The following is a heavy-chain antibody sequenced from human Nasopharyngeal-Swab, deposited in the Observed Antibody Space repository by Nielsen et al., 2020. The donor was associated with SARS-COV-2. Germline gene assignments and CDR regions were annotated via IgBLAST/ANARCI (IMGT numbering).Heavy chain of an antibody. CDR2: LHHSGDI. Sequence: SATLPLTCAVFGGSISSSNWWSWVRQPPGKGLEWIGELHHSGDINYNPSLKSRVTISVDKSKNQFSLKLSSVTAADMAVYYCARVLAERAYYEFWSGYSDYYYGMDVWGQGTTVTVSS. V-gene: IGHV4-4*02. CDR1: GGSISSSNW. D-gene: IGHD3-3*01. CDR3: ARVLAERAYYEFWSGYSDYYYGMDV. J-gene: IGHJ6*02.